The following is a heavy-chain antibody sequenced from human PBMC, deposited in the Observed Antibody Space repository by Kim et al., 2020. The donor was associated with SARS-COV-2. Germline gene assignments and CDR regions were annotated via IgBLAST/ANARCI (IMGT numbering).Heavy chain of an antibody. CDR1: GFTFSSYS. J-gene: IGHJ3*02. CDR3: ARDALPDIVATSHDAFDI. D-gene: IGHD5-12*01. Sequence: GGSLRLSCAASGFTFSSYSMNWVRQAPGKGLEWVSYISSSSSTIYYADSVKGRFTISRDNAKNSLYLQMNSLRDEDTAVYYCARDALPDIVATSHDAFDIWGQGTMVTVSS. V-gene: IGHV3-48*02. CDR2: ISSSSSTI.